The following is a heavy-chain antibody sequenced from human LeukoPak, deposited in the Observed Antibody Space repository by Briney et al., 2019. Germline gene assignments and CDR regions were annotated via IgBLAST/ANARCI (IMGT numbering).Heavy chain of an antibody. V-gene: IGHV6-1*01. CDR3: ARDLANLYWYFDL. Sequence: SRTLSLTCAISGDSVSSNSVAWNWIRQSPSRGLEWLGRTYYRSKWYNDYAVSVKSRITINADTSKNQFSLQLNSVTPEDTAVYYCARDLANLYWYFDLWGRGTLVTVSS. J-gene: IGHJ2*01. CDR2: TYYRSKWYN. CDR1: GDSVSSNSVA.